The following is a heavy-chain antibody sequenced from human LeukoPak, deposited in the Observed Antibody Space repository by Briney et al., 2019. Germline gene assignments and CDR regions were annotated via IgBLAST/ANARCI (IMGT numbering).Heavy chain of an antibody. V-gene: IGHV3-23*01. Sequence: PGGSLRLSCAASGFTFSDYAMSWVRQAPGKGLEWLSVISGGSSGSTYYADSVTGRFTVSRDNSKNTVDLQMNTLRAEDTALYYCAKDSVDIIVVPAAYHDYWGQGTLVTVSS. CDR2: ISGGSSGST. D-gene: IGHD2-2*01. CDR1: GFTFSDYA. J-gene: IGHJ4*02. CDR3: AKDSVDIIVVPAAYHDY.